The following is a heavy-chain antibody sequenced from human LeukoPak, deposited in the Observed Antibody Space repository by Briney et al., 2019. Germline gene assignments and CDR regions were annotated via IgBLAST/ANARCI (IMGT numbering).Heavy chain of an antibody. V-gene: IGHV3-74*01. D-gene: IGHD6-13*01. CDR3: AKSGTRSSWSPRVKTYLDY. CDR1: GFTFSNYW. CDR2: INTDGSIR. Sequence: PGGSLRLSCAASGFTFSNYWMHWVRQVPGKGLVWVSRINTDGSIRNYADSEKGRFTISRDNAKNTLYLQMNSLRAEDTAVYYCAKSGTRSSWSPRVKTYLDYWGQGTLVTVSS. J-gene: IGHJ4*02.